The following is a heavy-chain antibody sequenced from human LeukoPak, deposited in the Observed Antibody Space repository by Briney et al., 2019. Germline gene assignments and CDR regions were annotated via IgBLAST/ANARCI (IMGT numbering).Heavy chain of an antibody. J-gene: IGHJ3*02. CDR1: GGTFSSYA. CDR3: ARPLGYCSSTSCPHDAFDI. V-gene: IGHV1-69*01. Sequence: SVKVSCKASGGTFSSYAISWVRQAPRQGLEWMGGIIPIFGTANYAQKFQGRVTITADESTSTAYMELSSLRSEDTAVYYCARPLGYCSSTSCPHDAFDIWGQGTMVTVSS. CDR2: IIPIFGTA. D-gene: IGHD2-2*01.